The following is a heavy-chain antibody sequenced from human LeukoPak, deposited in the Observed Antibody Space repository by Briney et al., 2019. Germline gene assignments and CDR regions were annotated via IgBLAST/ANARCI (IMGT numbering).Heavy chain of an antibody. D-gene: IGHD4/OR15-4a*01. CDR3: AGYVVLQSFFDY. CDR1: RDSFIAYF. V-gene: IGHV4-59*01. J-gene: IGHJ4*02. CDR2: IYHNGNS. Sequence: SSETLSLTRSDFRDSFIAYFWYCIRQPPGKGLQWIGYIYHNGNSNYNPSLKGRLTISVDTAKNQFSREVATVAYSCAGVYYCAGYVVLQSFFDYWGQGALVTVSS.